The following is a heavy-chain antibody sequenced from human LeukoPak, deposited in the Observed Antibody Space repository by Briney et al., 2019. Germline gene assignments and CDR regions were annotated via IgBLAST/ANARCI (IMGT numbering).Heavy chain of an antibody. CDR2: IYYSGST. D-gene: IGHD6-13*01. Sequence: SETLSLTCTVSGGSISSSSYYWGWIRQPPGKVLEWIGSIYYSGSTYYNPSLKSRVTISVDTSKNQFSLKLSSVTAADTAVYYCARRKQQLVFDPWGQGTLVTVSS. J-gene: IGHJ5*02. CDR1: GGSISSSSYY. V-gene: IGHV4-39*07. CDR3: ARRKQQLVFDP.